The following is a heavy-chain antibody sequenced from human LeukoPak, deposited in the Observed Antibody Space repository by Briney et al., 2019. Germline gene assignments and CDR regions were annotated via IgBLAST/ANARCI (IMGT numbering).Heavy chain of an antibody. CDR3: AAHCSGGSCYSDY. CDR1: GYTFTGYY. D-gene: IGHD2-15*01. V-gene: IGHV1-2*02. Sequence: GASVKVSCKASGYTFTGYYMHWVRQAPGQGLEWMGWINPNSGGTNYAQKFQGRVTMTRDTSISTAYMELSRLRSDDTAVYYCAAHCSGGSCYSDYWGQGTLVTVSS. J-gene: IGHJ4*02. CDR2: INPNSGGT.